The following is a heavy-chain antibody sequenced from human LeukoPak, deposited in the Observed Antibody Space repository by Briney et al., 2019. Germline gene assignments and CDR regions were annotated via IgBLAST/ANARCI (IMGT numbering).Heavy chain of an antibody. CDR2: ISYDGSNK. V-gene: IGHV3-30*18. CDR3: AKALLGYCSSTTLDPECQLIDY. J-gene: IGHJ4*02. D-gene: IGHD2-2*01. CDR1: GFTFSSYG. Sequence: GRSLRLSCAASGFTFSSYGMHWVRQAPGKGLEWVAVISYDGSNKYYADSVKGRFTISRDNSKNTLYLQMNSLRAEDTAVYYCAKALLGYCSSTTLDPECQLIDYWGQGTLVTVSS.